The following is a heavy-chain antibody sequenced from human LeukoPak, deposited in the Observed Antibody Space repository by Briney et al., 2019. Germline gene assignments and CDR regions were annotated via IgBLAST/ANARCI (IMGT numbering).Heavy chain of an antibody. CDR3: AKDNYYDSSGYYHLDY. Sequence: GGSLRLSCEASGFTFNTYSMNWARQAPGKGLEWVAFIRYDGSNKYYAGSVKGRFTISRDNSKNTLYLQMNSQRAEDTAVYYCAKDNYYDSSGYYHLDYWGQGTLVTVSS. CDR2: IRYDGSNK. J-gene: IGHJ4*02. V-gene: IGHV3-30*02. D-gene: IGHD3-22*01. CDR1: GFTFNTYS.